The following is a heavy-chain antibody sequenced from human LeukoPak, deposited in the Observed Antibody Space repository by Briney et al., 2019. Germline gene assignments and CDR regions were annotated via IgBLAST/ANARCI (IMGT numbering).Heavy chain of an antibody. CDR2: VYHTGKT. D-gene: IGHD5-12*01. Sequence: PSETLSLTCTVSRASITSSLYYWGWIRHTPRKGLQWIGSVYHTGKTYDNPSLRSRVTISVDTSKNQFSLTLRSVTAADTAVYYCARSLPICRATTCYDTAADAAAFGIWDQGTVVTVSS. V-gene: IGHV4-39*01. CDR3: ARSLPICRATTCYDTAADAAAFGI. J-gene: IGHJ3*02. CDR1: RASITSSLYY.